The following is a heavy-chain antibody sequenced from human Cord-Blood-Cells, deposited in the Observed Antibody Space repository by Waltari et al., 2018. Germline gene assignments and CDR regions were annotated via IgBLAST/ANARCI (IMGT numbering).Heavy chain of an antibody. D-gene: IGHD1-26*01. Sequence: APLKQWGAGLLKPPENLSLTCAVHGGSFSGYYWSWTRQPPGKGLEWIGEINHSGSTNYNPSLKSRVTISVDTSKNQFSLKLSSVTAADTAVYYCARGGGSYYNWFDPWGQGTLVTVSS. V-gene: IGHV4-34*01. CDR3: ARGGGSYYNWFDP. CDR2: INHSGST. CDR1: GGSFSGYY. J-gene: IGHJ5*02.